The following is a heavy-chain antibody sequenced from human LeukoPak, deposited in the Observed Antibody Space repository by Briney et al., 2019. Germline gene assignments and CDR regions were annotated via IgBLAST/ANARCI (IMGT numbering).Heavy chain of an antibody. CDR2: IKSKTDGGTT. V-gene: IGHV3-15*01. D-gene: IGHD2-15*01. CDR3: TTRIVVVVAATRVDAFDI. J-gene: IGHJ3*02. Sequence: GGSLRLSCAASGFTFSNAWMSWVRQAPGKGLEWVGRIKSKTDGGTTDYAAPVKGRFTISRYDSKNTLYLQMNSLKTEDTAVYYCTTRIVVVVAATRVDAFDIWGQGTMVTVSS. CDR1: GFTFSNAW.